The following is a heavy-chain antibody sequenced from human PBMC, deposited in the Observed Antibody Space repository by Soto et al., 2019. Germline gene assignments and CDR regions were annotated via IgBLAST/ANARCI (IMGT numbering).Heavy chain of an antibody. V-gene: IGHV4-59*01. CDR3: TRDLYIGHRGYSQSNV. CDR1: GGSISSYY. J-gene: IGHJ6*02. CDR2: VYSSGST. Sequence: PSETLSLTCTISGGSISSYYWSWIRPTPGKGLEWIGYVYSSGSTNYNPSLKSRVLISIDTSRNQFSLKLNSVTAADTAVYYCTRDLYIGHRGYSQSNVWGQGKTVTDSS. D-gene: IGHD3-10*01.